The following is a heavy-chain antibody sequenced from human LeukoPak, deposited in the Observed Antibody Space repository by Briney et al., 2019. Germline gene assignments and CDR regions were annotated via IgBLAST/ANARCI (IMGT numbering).Heavy chain of an antibody. Sequence: SETLSLTCTVSGGSISSYYWSWIRQPPGKGLEWIGYIYYSGSTNYNPSLKSRVTISVDTSKNQFSLKLSSVTAADTAVYYCARTNGVVGATTFDYWGQGTLVTVSS. CDR1: GGSISSYY. D-gene: IGHD1-26*01. CDR3: ARTNGVVGATTFDY. CDR2: IYYSGST. J-gene: IGHJ4*02. V-gene: IGHV4-59*01.